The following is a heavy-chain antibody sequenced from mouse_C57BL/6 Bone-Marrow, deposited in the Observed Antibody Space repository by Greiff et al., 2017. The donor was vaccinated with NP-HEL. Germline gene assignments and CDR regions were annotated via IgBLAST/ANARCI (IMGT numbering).Heavy chain of an antibody. CDR3: ARRSYYYWYFDV. V-gene: IGHV1-63*01. J-gene: IGHJ1*03. Sequence: QVQLQQSGAELVRPGTSVKMSCKASGYTFTNYWIGWAKQRPGHGLEWIGDIYPGGGYTNYNEKFKGKATLTADKSSSTAYMQFSSLTSEDSAIYYCARRSYYYWYFDVWGTGPTVTVSS. D-gene: IGHD1-1*01. CDR2: IYPGGGYT. CDR1: GYTFTNYW.